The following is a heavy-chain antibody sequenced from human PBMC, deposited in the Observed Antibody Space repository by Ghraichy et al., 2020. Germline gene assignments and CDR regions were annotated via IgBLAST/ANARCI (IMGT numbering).Heavy chain of an antibody. CDR3: ARGFIVGAKGWFDP. CDR1: GFTFSSYS. Sequence: GGSLRLSCAASGFTFSSYSMNWVRQAPGKGLEWVSYISSSSSTIYYADSVKGRFTISRDNAKNSLYLQMNSLRAEDTAVYYCARGFIVGAKGWFDPWGQGTLVTVSS. V-gene: IGHV3-48*04. CDR2: ISSSSSTI. J-gene: IGHJ5*02. D-gene: IGHD1-26*01.